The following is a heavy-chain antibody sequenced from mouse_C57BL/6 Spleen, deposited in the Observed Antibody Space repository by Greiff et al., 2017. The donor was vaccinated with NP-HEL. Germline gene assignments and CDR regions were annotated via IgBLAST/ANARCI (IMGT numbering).Heavy chain of an antibody. CDR2: IYPSDSET. D-gene: IGHD2-3*01. CDR1: GYTFTSYW. CDR3: ARFSRWLLFDY. V-gene: IGHV1-61*01. J-gene: IGHJ2*01. Sequence: QVQLQQPGAELVRPGSSVKLSCKASGYTFTSYWMDWVKQRPGQGLEWIGNIYPSDSETHYNQKFKDKATLTVDKSSSTAYMQLSSLTSEDSAVYYCARFSRWLLFDYWGQGTTLTVSS.